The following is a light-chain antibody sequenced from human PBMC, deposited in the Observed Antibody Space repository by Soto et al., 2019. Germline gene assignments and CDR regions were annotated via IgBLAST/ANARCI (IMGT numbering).Light chain of an antibody. Sequence: QSALTQPASVSGSPGQSITISCTGTSSDVGGYNFVSWFQQHPGKAPKLLIYDVSSRPSGVSNRFSGSKSGNTASLTISGLQAEDDAYYCCSSYTSSGTVVFGAWTKLTVL. CDR2: DVS. CDR3: SSYTSSGTVV. V-gene: IGLV2-14*01. CDR1: SSDVGGYNF. J-gene: IGLJ2*01.